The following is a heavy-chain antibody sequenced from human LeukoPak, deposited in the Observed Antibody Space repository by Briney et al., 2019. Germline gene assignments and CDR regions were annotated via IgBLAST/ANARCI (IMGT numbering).Heavy chain of an antibody. CDR1: GGSISSSSYY. Sequence: SETLSLTCTVSGGSISSSSYYWDWLRQPPGKGLEWFGSIYYSGSTYYNPSLKSRVSISVDTSKNQFSLKLSSVTAADMAVYDCARGGVMVYAIPRYYYYYMDVWGKGTTVTVSS. D-gene: IGHD2-8*01. V-gene: IGHV4-39*01. J-gene: IGHJ6*03. CDR2: IYYSGST. CDR3: ARGGVMVYAIPRYYYYYMDV.